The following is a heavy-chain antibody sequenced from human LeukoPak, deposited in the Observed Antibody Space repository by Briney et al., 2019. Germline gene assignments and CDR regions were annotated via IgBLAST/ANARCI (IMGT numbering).Heavy chain of an antibody. CDR2: ISSSGSTI. J-gene: IGHJ6*02. Sequence: HPGGSLRLSCAASGFTFSSYEMNWVRQAPGKGLEWVSYISSSGSTIYYADSVKGRFTISRDNAKNSLYLQMNSLRAEDTAVYYCARQVSVVVVITGMDVWGQGTTVTVSS. CDR3: ARQVSVVVVITGMDV. D-gene: IGHD3-22*01. V-gene: IGHV3-48*03. CDR1: GFTFSSYE.